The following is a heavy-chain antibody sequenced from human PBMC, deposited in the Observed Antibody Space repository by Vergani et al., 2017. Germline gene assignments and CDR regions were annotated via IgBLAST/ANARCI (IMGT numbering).Heavy chain of an antibody. J-gene: IGHJ6*03. V-gene: IGHV4-39*01. D-gene: IGHD3-16*01. CDR3: ARRGTFNDYVWGSYGGDPYMDV. CDR1: GGSISSSSYY. CDR2: IYYSGST. Sequence: QLQLQESGPGLVKPSETLSLTCTVSGGSISSSSYYWGWIRQPPGKGLEWIGSIYYSGSTYYNPSLKSRVTISVDTSKNQFSLKLSSVTAADTAVYYCARRGTFNDYVWGSYGGDPYMDVWGKGTTVTVSS.